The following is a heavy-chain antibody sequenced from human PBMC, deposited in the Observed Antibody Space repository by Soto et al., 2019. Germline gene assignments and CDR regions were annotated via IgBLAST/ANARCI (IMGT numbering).Heavy chain of an antibody. V-gene: IGHV3-33*01. CDR2: IWNDGIRK. CDR3: ARDDDYEANAFDY. D-gene: IGHD3-22*01. J-gene: IGHJ4*02. Sequence: GGSLRLSCAASGFTFSRYGMHWVRQAPGRGLEWVALIWNDGIRKVYVDSVKGRFTISRDNSKNTLDLQMNSLRAEDTAVYYCARDDDYEANAFDYWGPGTLVTVSS. CDR1: GFTFSRYG.